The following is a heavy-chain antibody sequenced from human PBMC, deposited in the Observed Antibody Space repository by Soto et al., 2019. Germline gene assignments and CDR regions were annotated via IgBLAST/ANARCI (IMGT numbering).Heavy chain of an antibody. CDR1: GGSVSSGSYY. CDR3: ARGYSTVTTYWFDP. J-gene: IGHJ5*02. D-gene: IGHD4-17*01. CDR2: IYDSGST. V-gene: IGHV4-61*01. Sequence: PSETLSLTCTVSGGSVSSGSYYWSWIRQPPGKGLEWIGYIYDSGSTNYNPSLKSRVTISVDTSKNQFSLKLSSVTAADTAVYYCARGYSTVTTYWFDPWGQGTLVTVAS.